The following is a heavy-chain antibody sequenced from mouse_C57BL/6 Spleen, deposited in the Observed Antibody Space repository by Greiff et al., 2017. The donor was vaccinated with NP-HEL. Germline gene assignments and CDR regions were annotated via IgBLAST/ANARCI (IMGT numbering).Heavy chain of an antibody. D-gene: IGHD2-3*01. CDR2: IYPGSGNT. CDR3: ARSRDGSLAY. V-gene: IGHV1-66*01. CDR1: GYSFTSYY. Sequence: QVQLQQSGPELVKPGASVKISCKASGYSFTSYYIHWVKQRPGQGLEWIGWIYPGSGNTKYNEKFKGKATLTADTSSSTAYMQLSSLTSEDSAVYYCARSRDGSLAYWGQGTLVTVSA. J-gene: IGHJ3*01.